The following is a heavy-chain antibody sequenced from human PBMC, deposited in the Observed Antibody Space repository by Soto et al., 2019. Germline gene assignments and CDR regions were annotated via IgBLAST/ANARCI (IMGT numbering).Heavy chain of an antibody. CDR2: ISYDGSNK. Sequence: GGSLRLSCAASGFTFSSYGMHWVRQAPGKGLEWVAVISYDGSNKYYADSVKGRFTISRDNSKNTLYLQMNSLRAEDTAVYYCAKAGDYFSYLQHWGQGTLVTVSS. D-gene: IGHD4-17*01. CDR1: GFTFSSYG. V-gene: IGHV3-30*18. J-gene: IGHJ1*01. CDR3: AKAGDYFSYLQH.